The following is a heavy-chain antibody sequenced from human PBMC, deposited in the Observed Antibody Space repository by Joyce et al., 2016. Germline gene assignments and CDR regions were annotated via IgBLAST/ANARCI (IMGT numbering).Heavy chain of an antibody. V-gene: IGHV3-30*18. D-gene: IGHD6-6*01. CDR1: GLTFSNYG. J-gene: IGHJ6*03. Sequence: QVQLVESGGGVVQPGRSLRLSCAASGLTFSNYGMHWVRQAPGKGLDWVAVISYDGRNKYYADSVKGRFTSSRDNSKNTLYLQMSSLRAEDTAVYYCAKDGRIGARRDNYYYYMDVWGKGTTVTVSS. CDR3: AKDGRIGARRDNYYYYMDV. CDR2: ISYDGRNK.